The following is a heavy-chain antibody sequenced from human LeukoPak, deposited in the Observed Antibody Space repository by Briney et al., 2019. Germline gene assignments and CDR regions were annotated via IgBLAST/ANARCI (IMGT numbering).Heavy chain of an antibody. CDR3: ARDYRYSSSWPHFDY. V-gene: IGHV4-4*07. Sequence: SETLSLTCTVSGGSISSYYWSWIRQPAGKGREWIGRIYTSGSTNYNPSLKSRVTMSVDTSKSQFSLRLSSVTAADTAVYYCARDYRYSSSWPHFDYWGQGTLVTVSS. D-gene: IGHD6-13*01. CDR1: GGSISSYY. CDR2: IYTSGST. J-gene: IGHJ4*02.